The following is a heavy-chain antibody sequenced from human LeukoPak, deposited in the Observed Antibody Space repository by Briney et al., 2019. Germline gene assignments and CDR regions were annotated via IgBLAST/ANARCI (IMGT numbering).Heavy chain of an antibody. CDR3: ARGITSKGDDY. Sequence: NPSETLSLTCTVSGGSISSYYWSWIRQPPGKGLEWIGYFYYSGRTNYNPSLKSRVTISVDTSKNQFSLKLSSVTAADTALYYCARGITSKGDDYWGQGTLVTVSS. V-gene: IGHV4-59*01. CDR2: FYYSGRT. J-gene: IGHJ4*02. D-gene: IGHD2-21*01. CDR1: GGSISSYY.